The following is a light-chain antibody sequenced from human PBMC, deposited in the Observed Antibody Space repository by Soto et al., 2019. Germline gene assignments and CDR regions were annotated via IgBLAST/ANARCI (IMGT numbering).Light chain of an antibody. CDR1: STDVGGYNY. V-gene: IGLV2-14*01. J-gene: IGLJ1*01. Sequence: QSALTQRASVSGSPGQSITISCTGTSTDVGGYNYVSWYQQHPGKAPKLMISDVSNRPSGVSIRFSGSKSGNTASLTISGLQAEDEADYYCNSYSSSTTLYLFGIGTKVTVL. CDR2: DVS. CDR3: NSYSSSTTLYL.